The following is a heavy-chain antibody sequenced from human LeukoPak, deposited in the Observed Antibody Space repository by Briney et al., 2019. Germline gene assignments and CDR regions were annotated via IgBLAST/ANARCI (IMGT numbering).Heavy chain of an antibody. CDR2: ISGSGGST. V-gene: IGHV3-23*01. CDR1: GFTFISYA. CDR3: ARMTPPFNY. J-gene: IGHJ4*02. Sequence: GGSLRLSCAASGFTFISYAMSWVRQAPGKALEWVSAISGSGGSTYYADSVKGRFTISRDNSKSTLYLQLNSLRAEDTAVYYCARMTPPFNYWGQGTLVTVSS.